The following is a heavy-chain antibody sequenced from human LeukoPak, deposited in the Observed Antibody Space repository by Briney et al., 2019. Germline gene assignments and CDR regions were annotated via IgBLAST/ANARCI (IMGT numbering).Heavy chain of an antibody. CDR2: ISSSSSTI. J-gene: IGHJ4*02. CDR3: ARRDYSSFDY. Sequence: GGSLRLSCAASGFTFSGYSMNWVRQAPGKGLEWVSYISSSSSTIHYTDSVKGRFTISRDNARNSLYLQMDSLRDEDTAVYYCARRDYSSFDYWGQGALVTVST. D-gene: IGHD6-13*01. CDR1: GFTFSGYS. V-gene: IGHV3-48*02.